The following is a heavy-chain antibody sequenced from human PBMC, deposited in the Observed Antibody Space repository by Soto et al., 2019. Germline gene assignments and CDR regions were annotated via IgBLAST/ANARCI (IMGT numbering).Heavy chain of an antibody. J-gene: IGHJ4*02. CDR3: AREDSSLVLHY. V-gene: IGHV4-59*01. Sequence: SETLSLTCTVSGGSISTYYWTWIRQPPGKGLEWIGYIHYSGTTNYNPSLKGRLTMSVDTSKNQSFLKLSSVTAADTAVYYCAREDSSLVLHYWGQGALVTVSS. D-gene: IGHD5-18*01. CDR2: IHYSGTT. CDR1: GGSISTYY.